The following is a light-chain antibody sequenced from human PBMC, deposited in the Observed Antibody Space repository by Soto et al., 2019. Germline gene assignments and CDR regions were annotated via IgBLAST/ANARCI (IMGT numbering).Light chain of an antibody. CDR2: GAS. Sequence: EIVLTQSPGTLSLSPGERATLSCRASQSVSSSYLAWYQQKPGQAPRLLIYGASSRATGIPGRFSGSGSGTDFSLTIRGLKPEDFAVYYCQQYRMSPNTFGQGTRLEIK. CDR3: QQYRMSPNT. CDR1: QSVSSSY. V-gene: IGKV3-20*01. J-gene: IGKJ5*01.